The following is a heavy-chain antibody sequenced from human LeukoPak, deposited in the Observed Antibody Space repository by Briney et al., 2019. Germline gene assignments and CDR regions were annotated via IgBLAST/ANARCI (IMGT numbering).Heavy chain of an antibody. CDR2: GTT. V-gene: IGHV4-39*01. D-gene: IGHD3-10*01. CDR1: GDSISSNHYY. J-gene: IGHJ5*02. CDR3: ARTGGYMVRGVQNWFDP. Sequence: SETLSLTCTVSGDSISSNHYYWGWVRQPPGKGLERIGSGTTYYNPSLKSRVTISVDTSKNQFSLKLSSVTAADTAVYYCARTGGYMVRGVQNWFDPWGQGTLVTVSS.